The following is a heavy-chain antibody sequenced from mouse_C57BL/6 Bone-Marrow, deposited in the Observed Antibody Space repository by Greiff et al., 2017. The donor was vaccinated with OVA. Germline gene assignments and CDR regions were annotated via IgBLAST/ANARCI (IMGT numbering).Heavy chain of an antibody. J-gene: IGHJ2*01. V-gene: IGHV2-2*01. CDR3: AREGPVFDY. CDR2: IWSGGST. Sequence: QVQLKQSGPGLVQPSQSLSITCTVSGFSLTSYGVHWVRQSPGKGLEWLGMIWSGGSTDYNAALISRLSISKDNSKIQVFFKMNRLQADDTAIYYCAREGPVFDYWGQGTTLTVSS. CDR1: GFSLTSYG. D-gene: IGHD3-3*01.